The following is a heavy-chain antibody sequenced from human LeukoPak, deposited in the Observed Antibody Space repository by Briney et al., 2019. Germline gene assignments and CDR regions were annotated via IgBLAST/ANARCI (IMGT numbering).Heavy chain of an antibody. CDR2: ISGSGGST. V-gene: IGHV3-23*01. Sequence: PGGSLRLSCAASGFTFSSYAMSWVRQAPGKGLEWVSAISGSGGSTYYADSVKGRFTISRDNSMNTLYLQMNSLRAEDTAVYYCAKDLGWGQQLVRGEFDYWGQGTLVTVSS. CDR3: AKDLGWGQQLVRGEFDY. CDR1: GFTFSSYA. D-gene: IGHD6-13*01. J-gene: IGHJ4*02.